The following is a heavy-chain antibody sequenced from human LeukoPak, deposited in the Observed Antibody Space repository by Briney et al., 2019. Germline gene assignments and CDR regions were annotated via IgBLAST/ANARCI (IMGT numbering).Heavy chain of an antibody. CDR3: AKTYYYDTLGHWFDP. CDR1: GGSISSSDDH. D-gene: IGHD3-22*01. CDR2: MYYSGST. J-gene: IGHJ5*02. Sequence: SETLSLTCTVSGGSISSSDDHWGWIRQPPGKGLEWIGSMYYSGSTFYNPSLKSRVTISVDTSKNQFSLKLSSVTAADTAVYYCAKTYYYDTLGHWFDPWGQGTLVTVSS. V-gene: IGHV4-39*01.